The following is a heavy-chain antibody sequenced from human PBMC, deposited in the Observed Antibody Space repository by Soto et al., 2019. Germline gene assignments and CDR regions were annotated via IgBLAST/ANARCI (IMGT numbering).Heavy chain of an antibody. Sequence: EVQLVESGGGLVQPGGSLRLSCAASGFNFNFFWMHWVRQAPGKGLVWVSRINGDGSTTDYADSVKGRFTISRDNAKNTLFLQMDSLRVEDTAVYYCVRDSPTNLEDADTLASWFDPWGQGTLVTVSS. J-gene: IGHJ5*02. CDR1: GFNFNFFW. CDR3: VRDSPTNLEDADTLASWFDP. CDR2: INGDGSTT. V-gene: IGHV3-74*01. D-gene: IGHD1-1*01.